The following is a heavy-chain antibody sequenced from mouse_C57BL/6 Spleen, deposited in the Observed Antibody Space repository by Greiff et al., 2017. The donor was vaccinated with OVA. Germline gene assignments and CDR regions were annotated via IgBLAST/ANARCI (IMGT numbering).Heavy chain of an antibody. V-gene: IGHV7-3*01. CDR3: ARSSGVRGFAY. D-gene: IGHD3-1*01. CDR2: IRNKANGYTT. CDR1: GFTFTDYY. J-gene: IGHJ3*01. Sequence: DVQLQESGGGLVQPGGSLSLSCAASGFTFTDYYMSWVRQPPGKALEWLGFIRNKANGYTTEYSASVKGRFTISRDNSQSILYLQMNALRAEDSATYYCARSSGVRGFAYWGQGTLVTVSA.